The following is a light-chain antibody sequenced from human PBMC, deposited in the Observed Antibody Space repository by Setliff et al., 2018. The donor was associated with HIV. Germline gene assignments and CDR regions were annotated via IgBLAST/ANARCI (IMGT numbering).Light chain of an antibody. Sequence: QSALAQPASVSGSPGQSITISCTGTSSDVGGYSYVSWFQQPPGKAPKLMIYDVTKRPSGVSDRFSGSKSGSKASLTISGLQAEDEADYYCSSYTSSSTYVFGTGTKVTVL. J-gene: IGLJ1*01. CDR3: SSYTSSSTYV. V-gene: IGLV2-14*01. CDR2: DVT. CDR1: SSDVGGYSY.